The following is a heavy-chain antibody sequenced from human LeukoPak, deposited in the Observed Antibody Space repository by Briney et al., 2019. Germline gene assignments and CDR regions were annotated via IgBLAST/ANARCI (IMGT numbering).Heavy chain of an antibody. Sequence: GGSLRLSCAASGFTFSDYYMSWIRQAPGKGLEWVSYISSSGSTIYYADSVKGRFTISRDNSKNTLYLQMNSLRAEDTAVYYCARDKGDPYEVYGMDVWGQGTTVTVSS. CDR1: GFTFSDYY. V-gene: IGHV3-11*04. CDR3: ARDKGDPYEVYGMDV. J-gene: IGHJ6*02. CDR2: ISSSGSTI. D-gene: IGHD2-21*02.